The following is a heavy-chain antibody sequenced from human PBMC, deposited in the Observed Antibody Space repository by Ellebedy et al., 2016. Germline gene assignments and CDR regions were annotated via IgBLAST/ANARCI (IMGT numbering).Heavy chain of an antibody. V-gene: IGHV4-59*01. Sequence: SETLSLPXTVSGGSINNYYWSWIRQPPGKGLEWIGYIYYSGSTNYNPSLKSRVSISVDTSKNQFSLKLNSVTAADTAMYYCARGGGTFDYWGQGTPVTVSS. CDR3: ARGGGTFDY. J-gene: IGHJ4*02. CDR1: GGSINNYY. CDR2: IYYSGST. D-gene: IGHD1-26*01.